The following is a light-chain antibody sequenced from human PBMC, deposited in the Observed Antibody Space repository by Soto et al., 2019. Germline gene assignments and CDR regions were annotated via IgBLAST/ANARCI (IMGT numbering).Light chain of an antibody. CDR2: AAS. V-gene: IGKV1-39*01. CDR3: QQTYITPFT. CDR1: QSITDY. J-gene: IGKJ5*01. Sequence: DIQMTQSPSSLSASVGDRVTITCRARQSITDYLNWYQQKPGKAPKLLIYAASSLQSGVPSRFSASGSGTDFTLTISRLQPEDVATYFCQQTYITPFTFGQGTRLEIK.